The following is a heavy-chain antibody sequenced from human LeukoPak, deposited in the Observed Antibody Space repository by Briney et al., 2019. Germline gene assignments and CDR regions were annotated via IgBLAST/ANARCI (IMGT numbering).Heavy chain of an antibody. CDR2: NSFSGDI. V-gene: IGHV4-39*07. D-gene: IGHD3-3*01. CDR3: ARKEGYYDFWSGPNWFDP. J-gene: IGHJ5*02. CDR1: GASLSSSTYH. Sequence: SETLSLTCTVSGASLSSSTYHWAWIRQPPGDRPEWIATNSFSGDIYYSPSLKSRVTISVDTSKNQFSLKLSSVTAADTAVYYCARKEGYYDFWSGPNWFDPWGQGTLVTVSS.